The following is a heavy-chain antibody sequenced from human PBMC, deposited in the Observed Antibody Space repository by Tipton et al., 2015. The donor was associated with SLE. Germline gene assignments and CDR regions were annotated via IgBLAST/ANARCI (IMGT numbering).Heavy chain of an antibody. CDR2: ISYDGSNK. CDR3: ARAPTMYYYYGMDV. Sequence: SLRLSCAASGFTFSSYAMHWVRQAPGKGLEWVAVISYDGSNKYYADSVKGRFTISRDNSKNTLYLQMNSLRAEDTAVYYCARAPTMYYYYGMDVWGPGTTVTVSS. D-gene: IGHD1/OR15-1a*01. CDR1: GFTFSSYA. V-gene: IGHV3-30*04. J-gene: IGHJ6*02.